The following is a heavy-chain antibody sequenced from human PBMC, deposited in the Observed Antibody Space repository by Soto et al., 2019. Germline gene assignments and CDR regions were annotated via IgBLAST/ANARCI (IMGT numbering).Heavy chain of an antibody. Sequence: PGGSLRLSCAASGFTFSSYAMSWVRQAPGKGLEWVSAISGSGGSTYYADSVKGRFTISRDNSKNTLYLQMNSLRAEDTAVYYCAKDHSPYYDILTGYYTPKYFQHWGQGTLVTVSS. CDR1: GFTFSSYA. V-gene: IGHV3-23*01. CDR2: ISGSGGST. D-gene: IGHD3-9*01. J-gene: IGHJ1*01. CDR3: AKDHSPYYDILTGYYTPKYFQH.